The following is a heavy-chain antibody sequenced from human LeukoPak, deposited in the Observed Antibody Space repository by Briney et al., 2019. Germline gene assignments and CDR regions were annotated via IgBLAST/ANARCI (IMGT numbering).Heavy chain of an antibody. V-gene: IGHV1-18*01. CDR3: ERERTQYCSSTSCYTWSYFDY. J-gene: IGHJ4*02. CDR1: GYTFTSYG. CDR2: ISAYNGNT. Sequence: ASVKVSCKASGYTFTSYGISWVRQAPGQGLEWMGWISAYNGNTNYAQKLQGRVTMTTDTSTSTAYMELRSLRSDDTAVYYCERERTQYCSSTSCYTWSYFDYWGQGTLVTVSS. D-gene: IGHD2-2*02.